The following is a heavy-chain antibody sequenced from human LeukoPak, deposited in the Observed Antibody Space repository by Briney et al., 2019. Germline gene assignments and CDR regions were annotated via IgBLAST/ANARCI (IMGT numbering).Heavy chain of an antibody. CDR1: GFTFSSYA. CDR3: AKGYYDYVWGSYYFDY. Sequence: GGSLRLSCAASGFTFSSYAMSWVRQAPGKGLEWVSAISGSGGSTYFADSVKGRFTISRDNSRDTLYLQMNSLRAEDTAVYYCAKGYYDYVWGSYYFDYWGQGTLVTVSS. V-gene: IGHV3-23*01. D-gene: IGHD3-16*01. CDR2: ISGSGGST. J-gene: IGHJ4*02.